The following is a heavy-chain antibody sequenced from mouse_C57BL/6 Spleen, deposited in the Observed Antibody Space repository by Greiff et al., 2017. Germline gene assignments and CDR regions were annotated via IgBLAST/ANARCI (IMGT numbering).Heavy chain of an antibody. Sequence: EVQLVESGGGLVQPGGSLKLSCAASGFTFSDYYMYWVRQTPEKRLEWVAYISNGGGSTYYPDTVKGRFTISRDNAKNTLYLQMSRLKSEDTAMYYCARQRDYDGYFDVWGTGTTVTVSS. J-gene: IGHJ1*03. CDR3: ARQRDYDGYFDV. V-gene: IGHV5-12*01. CDR1: GFTFSDYY. D-gene: IGHD2-4*01. CDR2: ISNGGGST.